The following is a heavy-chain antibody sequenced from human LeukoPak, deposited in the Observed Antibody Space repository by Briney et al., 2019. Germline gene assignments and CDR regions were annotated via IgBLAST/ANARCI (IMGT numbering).Heavy chain of an antibody. D-gene: IGHD3-9*01. CDR2: ISAYNGNT. CDR3: ARHRGADWFYCYYYMDV. Sequence: ASVKVSCKASGYTFTSYGISWVRQAPGQGLEWMGWISAYNGNTNYAQKLQGRVTMTTDTSTSTAYMELRSLRSDDTAVYYCARHRGADWFYCYYYMDVWGKGTTVTISS. J-gene: IGHJ6*03. V-gene: IGHV1-18*01. CDR1: GYTFTSYG.